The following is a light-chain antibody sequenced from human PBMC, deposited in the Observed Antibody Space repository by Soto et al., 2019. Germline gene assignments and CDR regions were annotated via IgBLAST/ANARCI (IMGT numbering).Light chain of an antibody. J-gene: IGKJ5*01. CDR1: QSVSSD. V-gene: IGKV3D-11*02. Sequence: EIVMTQSPATLSVSHGERATLSCRASQSVSSDLAWYQQKPGQAPRLLIYDASNRATGIPARFSGSGSGTDFTLTISSLEPEDFAVYYCQQRSNWQITFGQGTRLEI. CDR2: DAS. CDR3: QQRSNWQIT.